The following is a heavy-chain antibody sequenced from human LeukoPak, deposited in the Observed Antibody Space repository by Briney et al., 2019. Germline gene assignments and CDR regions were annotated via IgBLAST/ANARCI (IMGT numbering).Heavy chain of an antibody. CDR1: GFTLRSYS. CDR2: ISSSRRYI. V-gene: IGHV3-21*01. D-gene: IGHD3-16*01. CDR3: ATLYDPDAFDI. J-gene: IGHJ3*02. Sequence: SGGSLRLFCAASGFTLRSYSMIWVRQAPGKGLEWVSSISSSRRYIYYADSVKGRFTISRDNAKNSLYLQMNSLRAEDTAVYYCATLYDPDAFDIWGQGTMVTVSS.